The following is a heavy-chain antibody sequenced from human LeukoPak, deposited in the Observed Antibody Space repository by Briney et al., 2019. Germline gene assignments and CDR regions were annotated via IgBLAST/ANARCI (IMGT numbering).Heavy chain of an antibody. CDR1: GSTFSSYW. Sequence: GGSLRLSCAASGSTFSSYWMNWARQAPGKGLEWVASINHNGNVNYYVDSVKGRFTISRDNAKNSLYLQMSNLRAEDTAVYFCARGGGLDVWGQGAAVTVSS. V-gene: IGHV3-7*03. J-gene: IGHJ6*02. D-gene: IGHD3-16*01. CDR2: INHNGNVN. CDR3: ARGGGLDV.